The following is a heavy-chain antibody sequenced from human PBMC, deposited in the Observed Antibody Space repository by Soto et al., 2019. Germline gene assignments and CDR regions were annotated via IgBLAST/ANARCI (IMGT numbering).Heavy chain of an antibody. CDR1: GGSLSSGDYY. V-gene: IGHV4-30-4*01. Sequence: PSETLSLTCTVSGGSLSSGDYYWSWIRQPPGKGLEWIGYIYYSGSTYYNPSLKSRVTISVDTSKNQFSLKLSSVTASETAVYYCARDLGYYFDYWGQATLVTV. CDR2: IYYSGST. D-gene: IGHD7-27*01. CDR3: ARDLGYYFDY. J-gene: IGHJ4*02.